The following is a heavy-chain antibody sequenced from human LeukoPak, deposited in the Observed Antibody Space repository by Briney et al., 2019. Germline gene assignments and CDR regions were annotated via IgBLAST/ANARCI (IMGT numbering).Heavy chain of an antibody. J-gene: IGHJ3*02. CDR1: GGSISSYY. CDR3: ATSRTDYGGNFDI. V-gene: IGHV4-59*01. Sequence: SETLSLTCTGSGGSISSYYWSWIRQPPGKGLEWIGYIYYSGSTNYNPSLKSRVTISVDTSKNQFSLKPSSVTAADTAVYYCATSRTDYGGNFDIWGQGTMVTVSS. CDR2: IYYSGST. D-gene: IGHD4-23*01.